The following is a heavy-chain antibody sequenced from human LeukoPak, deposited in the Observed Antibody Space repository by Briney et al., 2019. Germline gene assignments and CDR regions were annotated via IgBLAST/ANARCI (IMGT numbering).Heavy chain of an antibody. CDR3: ARIPIYYSSGYYFFGGYYYYYGMDV. Sequence: ASVKVSCKASGYTFTSYGISWVRQAPGQGLEWMGWISAYNGNTNYAQKLQGRVTMTTDTSTSTAYMELRSLRSDDTAVYYCARIPIYYSSGYYFFGGYYYYYGMDVWGQGTTVTVSS. CDR1: GYTFTSYG. D-gene: IGHD3-22*01. CDR2: ISAYNGNT. J-gene: IGHJ6*02. V-gene: IGHV1-18*01.